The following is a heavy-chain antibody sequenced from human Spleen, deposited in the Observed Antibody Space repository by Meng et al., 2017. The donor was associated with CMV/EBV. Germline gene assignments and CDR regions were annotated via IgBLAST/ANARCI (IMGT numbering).Heavy chain of an antibody. Sequence: SETLSLTCTVTGDSISSYQWSWIRQPPGKGLEWIGYIYYSGSTNYNPSLKSRVTISVDTSKNQFSLKLSSVTAADTAVYYCARDQSRWFGELFQYYYGMDAWGQGTTVTVSS. J-gene: IGHJ6*02. CDR2: IYYSGST. D-gene: IGHD3-10*01. CDR1: GDSISSYQ. V-gene: IGHV4-59*01. CDR3: ARDQSRWFGELFQYYYGMDA.